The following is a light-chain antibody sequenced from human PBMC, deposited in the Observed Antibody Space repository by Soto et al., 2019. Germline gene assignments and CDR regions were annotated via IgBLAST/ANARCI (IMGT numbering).Light chain of an antibody. J-gene: IGKJ5*01. CDR1: QSVSSSS. CDR2: DAS. CDR3: QQRSNWPPIT. Sequence: EIVLTQSPGTLSLSPGERATLSCRASQSVSSSSLAWYQQKPGQAPRLLIYDASNRATGIPARFSGSGSGTDFTLTISSLEPEDFAVYYCQQRSNWPPITFGQGTRLE. V-gene: IGKV3D-20*02.